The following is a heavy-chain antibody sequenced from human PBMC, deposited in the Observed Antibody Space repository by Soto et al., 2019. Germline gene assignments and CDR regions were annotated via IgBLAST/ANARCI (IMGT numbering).Heavy chain of an antibody. V-gene: IGHV4-34*01. CDR2: INHSGST. CDR1: GGSFSGYY. Sequence: SETLSLTCAVYGGSFSGYYWSWIRQPPRKGLEWIGEINHSGSTNYNPSLKSRVTISVDTSKNQFSLKLSSVTAADTAVYYCARGYDSSGYYYLRTFDYWGQGTLVTVSS. D-gene: IGHD3-22*01. J-gene: IGHJ4*02. CDR3: ARGYDSSGYYYLRTFDY.